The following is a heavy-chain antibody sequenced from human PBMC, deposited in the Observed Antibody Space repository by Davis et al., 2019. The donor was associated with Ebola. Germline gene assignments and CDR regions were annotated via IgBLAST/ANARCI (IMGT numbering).Heavy chain of an antibody. J-gene: IGHJ3*02. CDR1: GFTFSSYW. V-gene: IGHV3-7*01. CDR3: ASPITMVRGVIKIDAFDI. CDR2: IKQDGSEK. Sequence: PGGSLRLSCAASGFTFSSYWMSWVRQAPGKGLEWVANIKQDGSEKYYVDSVKGRFTISRDNAKNSLYLQMNSLRAEDTAVYYCASPITMVRGVIKIDAFDIWGQGTMVTVSS. D-gene: IGHD3-10*01.